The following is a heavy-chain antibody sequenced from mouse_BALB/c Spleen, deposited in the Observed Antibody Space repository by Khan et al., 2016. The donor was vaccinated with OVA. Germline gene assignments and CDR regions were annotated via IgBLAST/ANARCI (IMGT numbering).Heavy chain of an antibody. Sequence: QVQLKESGPGLVAPSQSLSITCTVSGFSLSNYGVNWVRQPPGKGLEWLGIIWAVGSTNYKSALMSNLSIWKDNAKSQVFFKMNSLQTDDTAMYYCARESAYYGNYEAMDYWGQGTSVTVSS. D-gene: IGHD2-10*01. CDR1: GFSLSNYG. J-gene: IGHJ4*01. CDR2: IWAVGST. V-gene: IGHV2-9*02. CDR3: ARESAYYGNYEAMDY.